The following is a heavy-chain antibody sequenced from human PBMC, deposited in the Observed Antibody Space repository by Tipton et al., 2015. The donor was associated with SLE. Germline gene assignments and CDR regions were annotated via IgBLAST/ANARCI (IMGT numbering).Heavy chain of an antibody. CDR2: IAHSGNT. D-gene: IGHD4-17*01. Sequence: TLSLTCTVSGYSISSGNYWGWIRQPPGEGLEWIGHIAHSGNTYYKPSLKSRVIISEDTSKDQFSLKLSSVTAADTAVYFCARIDGAYDQFYLDYWGQGILVTVSS. CDR1: GYSISSGNY. CDR3: ARIDGAYDQFYLDY. V-gene: IGHV4-38-2*02. J-gene: IGHJ4*02.